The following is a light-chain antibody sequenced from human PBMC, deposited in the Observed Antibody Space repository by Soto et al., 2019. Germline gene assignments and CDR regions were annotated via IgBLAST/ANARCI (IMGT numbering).Light chain of an antibody. V-gene: IGKV1-9*01. J-gene: IGKJ2*01. CDR3: QQLNVNLL. CDR2: AAS. Sequence: IQLTQSPSSLSASLGDRVTITCRASQDIASYLAWYQQKPGNAPKLLIYAASTLPSGVPSRFSGSGSGTDFTLTISSLQPEDFVTYYCQQLNVNLLFGQGTKLEIK. CDR1: QDIASY.